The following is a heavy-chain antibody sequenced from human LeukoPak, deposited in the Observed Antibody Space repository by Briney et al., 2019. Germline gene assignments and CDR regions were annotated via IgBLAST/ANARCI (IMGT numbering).Heavy chain of an antibody. D-gene: IGHD6-13*01. V-gene: IGHV4-59*08. CDR2: MHYSGSS. CDR3: ARRPAAGPNKDWFDP. Sequence: SETLSLTCTVSGGSISTYYWTWIRQPPGKQLEWIGCMHYSGSSNYNPSLKSRVAISVDTAKNQFSLQLNSVTAADTAVYYCARRPAAGPNKDWFDPWGLGTLVTVSS. CDR1: GGSISTYY. J-gene: IGHJ5*02.